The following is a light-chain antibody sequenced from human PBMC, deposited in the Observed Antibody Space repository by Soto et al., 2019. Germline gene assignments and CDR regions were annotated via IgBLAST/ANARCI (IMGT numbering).Light chain of an antibody. Sequence: EIVLTQSPATLSLSPWERATLSCRASQSISSYLCWYQQKPGQAPRLLIYDASNRAAGIPARFSGSGSGTDFTLTISSLEPEDFAVYYCQQRSKWPLTFGGGTKVEIK. CDR2: DAS. J-gene: IGKJ4*01. CDR3: QQRSKWPLT. V-gene: IGKV3-11*01. CDR1: QSISSY.